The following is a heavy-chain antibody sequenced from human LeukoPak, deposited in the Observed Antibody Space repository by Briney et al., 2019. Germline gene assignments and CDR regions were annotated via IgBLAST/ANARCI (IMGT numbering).Heavy chain of an antibody. J-gene: IGHJ6*02. CDR3: ARRLLWFGELNHYYYYGMDV. CDR1: GGSFSGYY. D-gene: IGHD3-10*01. CDR2: INHSGST. V-gene: IGHV4-34*01. Sequence: SETLSLTCAVYGGSFSGYYWSWIRQPPGKGLEWIGEINHSGSTNYNPSLKSRVTISVDTSKNQFSLKLSSVTAADTAVYYCARRLLWFGELNHYYYYGMDVRGQGTTVTVSS.